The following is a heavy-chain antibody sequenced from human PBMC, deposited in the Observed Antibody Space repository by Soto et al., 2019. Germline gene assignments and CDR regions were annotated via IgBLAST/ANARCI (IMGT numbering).Heavy chain of an antibody. CDR3: ARESLGYNYDTSGSRLYY. D-gene: IGHD3-22*01. CDR1: GGSFNNNA. CDR2: IIPIFGTP. V-gene: IGHV1-69*01. J-gene: IGHJ4*02. Sequence: QVQLVQSGAEVKKPGSPVKVSCKASGGSFNNNAFSWVRQAPGQGLEWVGGIIPIFGTPNYAQSFQGRVTLTADESTSTAYMELSSLTSEDTAVYYCARESLGYNYDTSGSRLYYWGQGTLVTVSS.